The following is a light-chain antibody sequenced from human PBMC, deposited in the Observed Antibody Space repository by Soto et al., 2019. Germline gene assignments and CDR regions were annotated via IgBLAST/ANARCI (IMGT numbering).Light chain of an antibody. Sequence: EMVLTQSPATLSLSPGERATLSCRASQSISSYLAWFQQKPCQSPRLHIYDASHRATGVPVRFSGGGSGTDFTLTISRLDPEDSAVYYCQQRYKWPLTFGGGTKVEIK. CDR2: DAS. V-gene: IGKV3-11*01. CDR3: QQRYKWPLT. J-gene: IGKJ4*01. CDR1: QSISSY.